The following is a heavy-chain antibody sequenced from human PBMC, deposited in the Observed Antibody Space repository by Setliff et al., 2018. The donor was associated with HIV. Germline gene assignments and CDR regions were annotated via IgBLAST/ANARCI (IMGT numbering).Heavy chain of an antibody. CDR3: ARVQYDSSGYYLGSSNYYYHHMDV. J-gene: IGHJ6*03. Sequence: ADSVKGRFTISRDNSKNTLYLQMNSLRAEDTAVYYCARVQYDSSGYYLGSSNYYYHHMDVWGKGTTVTVSS. V-gene: IGHV3-53*01. D-gene: IGHD3-22*01.